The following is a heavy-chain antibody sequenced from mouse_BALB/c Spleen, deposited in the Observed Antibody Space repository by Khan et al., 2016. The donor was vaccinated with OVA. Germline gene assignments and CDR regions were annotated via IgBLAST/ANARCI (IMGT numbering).Heavy chain of an antibody. V-gene: IGHV1-7*01. Sequence: VQLQESGAEVVKPGASVKMSCKASGYSFTTYWMHWVKQRPGQGLEWIGYINPSTGYTEFNQRFNDKATLTPDRSSSTAYMQLSSLTSEDSADYYCTRRGPYGIFAYWGQGTLVTVSA. J-gene: IGHJ3*01. CDR1: GYSFTTYW. CDR3: TRRGPYGIFAY. CDR2: INPSTGYT. D-gene: IGHD2-1*01.